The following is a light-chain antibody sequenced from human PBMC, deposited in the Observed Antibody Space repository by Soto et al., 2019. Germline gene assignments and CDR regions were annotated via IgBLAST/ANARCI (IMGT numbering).Light chain of an antibody. CDR2: SDN. CDR1: RSDIGTNT. CDR3: AAWDDSLNGRV. V-gene: IGLV1-44*01. J-gene: IGLJ3*02. Sequence: SVLTQPPSASGTPGQRVTISCSGSRSDIGTNTVNWYQQLPGAAPKLLIYSDNQRPSGVPDRFSGSKSGTSASLAISGLQSEDEADYYCAAWDDSLNGRVFGGGTKLTVL.